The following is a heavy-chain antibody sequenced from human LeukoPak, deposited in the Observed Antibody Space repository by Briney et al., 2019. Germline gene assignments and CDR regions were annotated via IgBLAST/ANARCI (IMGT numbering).Heavy chain of an antibody. D-gene: IGHD2-2*01. CDR1: GGSVSSTSYY. J-gene: IGHJ4*02. CDR2: IFYTGNT. Sequence: PSETLSLTCTVSGGSVSSTSYYWGWIRQPPGKGLEWIGSIFYTGNTFYNPSLKSRITLSVDTSKNQFSLKLSSVTAADTAVYYCARHSDRSSTSSLGYWGQGTLVTVSS. V-gene: IGHV4-39*01. CDR3: ARHSDRSSTSSLGY.